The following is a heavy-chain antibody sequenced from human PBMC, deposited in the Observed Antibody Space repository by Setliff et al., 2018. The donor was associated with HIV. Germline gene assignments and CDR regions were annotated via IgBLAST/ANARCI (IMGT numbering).Heavy chain of an antibody. D-gene: IGHD3-22*01. J-gene: IGHJ4*02. CDR2: ISIGSGGAI. CDR1: GFTFSSYA. Sequence: LRLSCAASGFTFSSYAMSWVRQAPGKGLEWVSSISIGSGGAIDYADSVQGRFTISRDNSKNTVYLQMNSLRAEDTAEYYCAKELAASGLGYFDSWGRGILVTVSS. V-gene: IGHV3-23*01. CDR3: AKELAASGLGYFDS.